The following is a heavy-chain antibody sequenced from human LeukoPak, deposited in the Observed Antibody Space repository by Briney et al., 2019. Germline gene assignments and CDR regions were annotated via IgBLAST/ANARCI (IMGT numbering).Heavy chain of an antibody. CDR1: GFTFDDYA. D-gene: IGHD1-26*01. J-gene: IGHJ4*02. CDR3: AKVGGSSDY. V-gene: IGHV3-9*01. Sequence: QPGRSLRLSCAASGFTFDDYAMHWVRQAPGKGLEWVSGISWNSGSIGYADSVKGRFTISRDNAKNSLYLQMNSLRAEDTALYYCAKVGGSSDYWGQGTLVTVSS. CDR2: ISWNSGSI.